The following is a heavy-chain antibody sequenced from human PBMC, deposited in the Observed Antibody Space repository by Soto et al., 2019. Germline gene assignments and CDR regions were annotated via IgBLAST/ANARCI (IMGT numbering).Heavy chain of an antibody. Sequence: SGPTLVNPTETLTLTCTVSGFSLSNARMGGSWIRQPPGKALEWLAHIFSNDEKSYSTSLKSRLTISKDTSKSQVVLTMTNMDPVDTATYYCARTHVSSSWFNWFDPWGQGTLVTVSS. CDR2: IFSNDEK. CDR3: ARTHVSSSWFNWFDP. J-gene: IGHJ5*02. V-gene: IGHV2-26*01. CDR1: GFSLSNARMG. D-gene: IGHD6-13*01.